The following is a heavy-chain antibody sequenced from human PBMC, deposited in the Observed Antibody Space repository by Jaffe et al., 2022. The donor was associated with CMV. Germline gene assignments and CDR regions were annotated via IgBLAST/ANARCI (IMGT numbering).Heavy chain of an antibody. V-gene: IGHV3-74*01. CDR1: GFTLSSYW. CDR3: ARGPLGRSEYFDY. Sequence: EVQLVESGGGLVQPGGSLRLSCAASGFTLSSYWMHWVRQPPGKGLVWVSRINSDGSSTSYADSVKGRFTISRDNAENTLYLQMNSLRAEDTAVYYCARGPLGRSEYFDYWGQGNLVTVSS. CDR2: INSDGSST. J-gene: IGHJ4*02.